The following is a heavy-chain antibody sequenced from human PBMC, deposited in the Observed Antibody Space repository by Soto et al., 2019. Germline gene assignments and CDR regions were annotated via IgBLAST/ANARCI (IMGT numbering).Heavy chain of an antibody. CDR3: ARAGYYDSSGYDGFDI. D-gene: IGHD3-22*01. CDR1: GYTFTGYY. CDR2: IDPRAGST. J-gene: IGHJ3*02. Sequence: ASVKVSCKASGYTFTGYYMHWVRQAPGQGLEWMGIIDPRAGSTSHAQKFQGRVTMTRDTSTSTVYMDLRSLRSEDTAVYYCARAGYYDSSGYDGFDIWGQGTMVTVSS. V-gene: IGHV1-46*01.